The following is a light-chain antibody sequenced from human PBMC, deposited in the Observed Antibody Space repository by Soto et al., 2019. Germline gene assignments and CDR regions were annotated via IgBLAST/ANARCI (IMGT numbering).Light chain of an antibody. J-gene: IGLJ3*02. CDR1: SSNIGGNT. Sequence: QSLLTQPPSASGTPGQRVTISCSGSSSNIGGNTVNWHQQLPGTAPRLVIFKNSQRPSGVPDRFSGSKSGASASLAISGLQSEDEADYYCATWDDSLNAWVFGGGTKLTVL. CDR2: KNS. V-gene: IGLV1-44*01. CDR3: ATWDDSLNAWV.